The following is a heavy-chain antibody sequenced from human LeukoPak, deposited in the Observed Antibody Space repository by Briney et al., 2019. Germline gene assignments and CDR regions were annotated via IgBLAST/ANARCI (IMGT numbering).Heavy chain of an antibody. CDR1: GGSFSGYY. J-gene: IGHJ4*02. V-gene: IGHV4-34*01. Sequence: SETLSLTCAVYGGSFSGYYWSWIRQPPGKGLEWIGEINHSGSTNYNPSLKSRVTISVDTSKNQFSLKLSSVTAADTAVYYCARAWYQLPADYWGQGTLVTVSS. CDR3: ARAWYQLPADY. D-gene: IGHD2-2*01. CDR2: INHSGST.